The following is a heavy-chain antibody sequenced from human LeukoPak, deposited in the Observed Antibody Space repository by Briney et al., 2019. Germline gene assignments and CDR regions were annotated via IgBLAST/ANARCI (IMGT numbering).Heavy chain of an antibody. CDR1: GFTFSSYG. D-gene: IGHD3-9*01. V-gene: IGHV3-7*01. Sequence: PGGSLRLSCAASGFTFSSYGMSWVRQAPGKGLEWVAIIKQDGSEKYYVDSVKGRFTISRDNAKNSLYLQMNSLSAEDTAVYYCARDGVLRYFDWLFPDFDYWGQGTLVTVSS. CDR3: ARDGVLRYFDWLFPDFDY. J-gene: IGHJ4*02. CDR2: IKQDGSEK.